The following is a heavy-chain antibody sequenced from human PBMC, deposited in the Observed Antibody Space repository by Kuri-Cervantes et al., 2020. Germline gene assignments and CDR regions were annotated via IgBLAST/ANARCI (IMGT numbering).Heavy chain of an antibody. D-gene: IGHD1-14*01. Sequence: GESLKISCAASGFTFDDYTMHWVRQAPGKGLEWVSLISWDGGSTYYADSVKGRFTISRDNSKNTLYLQMNSLRAEDTAVYYCARTHTLRYYYGMDVWGQGTSVTVSS. CDR2: ISWDGGST. J-gene: IGHJ6*02. CDR3: ARTHTLRYYYGMDV. CDR1: GFTFDDYT. V-gene: IGHV3-43*01.